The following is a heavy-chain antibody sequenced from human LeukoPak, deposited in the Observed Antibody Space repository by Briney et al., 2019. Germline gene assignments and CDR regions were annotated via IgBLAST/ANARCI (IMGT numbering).Heavy chain of an antibody. J-gene: IGHJ4*02. V-gene: IGHV3-23*01. CDR1: GFTFSSFD. CDR2: IGGTGTVT. Sequence: PGGSLRLTCAASGFTFSSFDLSCVRQAPGKGLEWVSSIGGTGTVTYYGDSVKGRFTISRDNSNKRVHLEMSGLRADDTAVYYCCADCYGEGEYCFEYWGQGTLVTVSS. CDR3: CADCYGEGEYCFEY. D-gene: IGHD4-17*01.